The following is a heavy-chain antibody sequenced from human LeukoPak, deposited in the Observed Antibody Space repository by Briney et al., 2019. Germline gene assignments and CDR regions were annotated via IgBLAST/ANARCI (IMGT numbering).Heavy chain of an antibody. D-gene: IGHD3-22*01. V-gene: IGHV5-10-1*01. J-gene: IGHJ4*02. CDR1: GYSFTNYW. Sequence: KPGESLRISCKGSGYSFTNYWISWVRQMPGKGLEWMGRIDPSDSYTKYSPSFQGHVTISVNKSISTAYLQWSSLKASDSAMYYCARLRYDSSGYDYWGQGTLVTVSS. CDR3: ARLRYDSSGYDY. CDR2: IDPSDSYT.